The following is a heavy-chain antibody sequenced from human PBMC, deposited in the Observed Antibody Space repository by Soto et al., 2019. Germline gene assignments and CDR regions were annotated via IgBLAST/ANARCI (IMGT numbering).Heavy chain of an antibody. CDR1: GYTFTSYD. D-gene: IGHD6-13*01. CDR2: MNPNSGNT. V-gene: IGHV1-8*01. J-gene: IGHJ3*02. Sequence: ASVKVSCKASGYTFTSYDINWVRQATGQGLEWMGWMNPNSGNTGYAQKFQGRVTMTRNTSISTAYMELSSLRSEDTAVYYCARVGATAPDLDDAFYIWGQGTMVTVSS. CDR3: ARVGATAPDLDDAFYI.